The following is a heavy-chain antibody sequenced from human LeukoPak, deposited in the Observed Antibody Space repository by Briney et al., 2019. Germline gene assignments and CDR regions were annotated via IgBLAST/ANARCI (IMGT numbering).Heavy chain of an antibody. J-gene: IGHJ3*02. Sequence: GGSLRLSCAASGFTFSIYAMSWVRQAPGKGLEWVSVISGSGDDTYYADSVKGRFTISRDNAKNSVYLQMNSLRAEDTAVYYCARDDDSGSYFGQDVFDIWGQGTTVSVSS. CDR2: ISGSGDDT. D-gene: IGHD1-26*01. CDR1: GFTFSIYA. CDR3: ARDDDSGSYFGQDVFDI. V-gene: IGHV3-23*01.